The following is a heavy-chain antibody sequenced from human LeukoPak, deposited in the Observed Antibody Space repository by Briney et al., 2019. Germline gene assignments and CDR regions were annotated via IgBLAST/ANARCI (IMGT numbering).Heavy chain of an antibody. CDR3: ARERVTIFGVVIIRSYYFDY. Sequence: GGSLRLSCAASGFTVSSNYMSWVRQAPGKGLEWVSVIYSGGSTYYADSVKGRFTIPRDNSKNTLYPQMNSLRAEDTAVYYCARERVTIFGVVIIRSYYFDYWGQGTLVTVSS. CDR2: IYSGGST. CDR1: GFTVSSNY. J-gene: IGHJ4*02. V-gene: IGHV3-53*01. D-gene: IGHD3-3*01.